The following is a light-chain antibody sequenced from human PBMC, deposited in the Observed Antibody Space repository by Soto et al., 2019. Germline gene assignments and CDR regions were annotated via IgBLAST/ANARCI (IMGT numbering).Light chain of an antibody. V-gene: IGKV3-20*01. Sequence: VVTQSNGILSLSPGEGATLSCRASQSLSNFFLAWYQQKPGQAPRLLIYGTSIGATGIPDRFSGSGSETDFTLTVNRLEPEDFAVYYCQQYAISPITFGQGTLLAIK. CDR2: GTS. CDR3: QQYAISPIT. J-gene: IGKJ5*01. CDR1: QSLSNFF.